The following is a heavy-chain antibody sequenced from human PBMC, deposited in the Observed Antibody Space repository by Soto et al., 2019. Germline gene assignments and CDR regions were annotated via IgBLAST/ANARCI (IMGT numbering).Heavy chain of an antibody. Sequence: GGSLRLSCAASGFTFSSYAMSWVRQAPGKGLEWVSAISGSGGSTYYADSVKGRFTISRDNSKNTLYLQMNSLRAEDTAVYYCAKDLGQVYDFGSGNYDYYYVRAVWGKGTTDTVSS. CDR3: AKDLGQVYDFGSGNYDYYYVRAV. V-gene: IGHV3-23*01. CDR1: GFTFSSYA. CDR2: ISGSGGST. J-gene: IGHJ6*04. D-gene: IGHD3-3*01.